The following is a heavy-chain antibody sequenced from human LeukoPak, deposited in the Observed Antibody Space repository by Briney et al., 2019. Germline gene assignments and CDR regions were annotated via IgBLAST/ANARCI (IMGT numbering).Heavy chain of an antibody. CDR1: GFTVSSNY. J-gene: IGHJ4*02. D-gene: IGHD6-13*01. CDR2: IYSGGST. V-gene: IGHV3-53*01. Sequence: GGSLRLSCAASGFTVSSNYMSWVRQAPGKGLEWVSVIYSGGSTYYADSVKGRFTISRDNSKNTLYLQTNSLRAEDTAVDYCARDNGSWFTYWGQGTLVTVSS. CDR3: ARDNGSWFTY.